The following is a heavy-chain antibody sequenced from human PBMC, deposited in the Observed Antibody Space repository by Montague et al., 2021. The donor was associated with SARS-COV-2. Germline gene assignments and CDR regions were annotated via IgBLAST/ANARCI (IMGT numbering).Heavy chain of an antibody. D-gene: IGHD6-13*01. V-gene: IGHV6-1*01. CDR1: GDSVSSNSAA. CDR3: ARDGGLYSSSWYLGYFDY. J-gene: IGHJ4*02. Sequence: CAISGDSVSSNSAAWNWIRQSPSRGLEWLGRTYHRSKWYNDYAVSVKSRITINPDTSKNQFSLQLNSVTPEDTAVYYCARDGGLYSSSWYLGYFDYWGQGTLVTVSS. CDR2: TYHRSKWYN.